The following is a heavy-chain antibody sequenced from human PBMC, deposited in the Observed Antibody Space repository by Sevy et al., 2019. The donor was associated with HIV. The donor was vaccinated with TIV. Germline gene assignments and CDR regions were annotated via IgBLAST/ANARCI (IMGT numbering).Heavy chain of an antibody. CDR2: ISGSGITT. D-gene: IGHD3-10*01. CDR1: GFSFSSYA. V-gene: IGHV3-23*01. J-gene: IGHJ4*02. Sequence: GGSLRRSCAASGFSFSSYAMSWVRQAPGKGLEWVSGISGSGITTYYADSVKGRFTISRDNSKNTLHLQMNSLRAEDTAVYYCARVAGSGTYYSGDFDYWGQGTLVTVSS. CDR3: ARVAGSGTYYSGDFDY.